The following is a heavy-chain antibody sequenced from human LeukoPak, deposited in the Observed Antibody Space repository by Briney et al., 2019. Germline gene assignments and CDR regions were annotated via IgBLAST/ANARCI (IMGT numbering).Heavy chain of an antibody. CDR1: GYTFTSYG. J-gene: IGHJ1*01. CDR2: ISAYNGNT. D-gene: IGHD3-22*01. Sequence: GASVKVSCKASGYTFTSYGISWVRQAPGQGLEWMGWISAYNGNTNYAQKLQGRVTMTTDTSTSTAYMELRSLRSDDTAVYYCARDGTYYYDSSGYYGVSYAGYFQHWGQGTLVTVSS. V-gene: IGHV1-18*01. CDR3: ARDGTYYYDSSGYYGVSYAGYFQH.